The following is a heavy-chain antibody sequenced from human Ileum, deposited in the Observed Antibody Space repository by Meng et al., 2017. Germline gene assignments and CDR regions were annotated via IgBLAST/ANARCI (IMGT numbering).Heavy chain of an antibody. J-gene: IGHJ4*02. CDR2: IYLAGSP. CDR1: GGSTNSSFY. D-gene: IGHD2-15*01. V-gene: IGHV4-4*02. Sequence: LQEAGPGLVEPSATLALTCTVSGGSTNSSFYWSGVRQSPGKGLEWIGQIYLAGSPNYNPSLESRVTISVDKSKNQFSLRLTSVTAADTAIFYCVRHGGKYVDSWGQGTLVTVSS. CDR3: VRHGGKYVDS.